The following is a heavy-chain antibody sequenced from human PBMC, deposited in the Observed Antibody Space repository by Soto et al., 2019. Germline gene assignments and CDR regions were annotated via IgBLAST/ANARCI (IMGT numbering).Heavy chain of an antibody. V-gene: IGHV1-69*06. Sequence: SVKVSCKASGGSFSTYAFSWVRQAPGHGLEWMGGIIPIFDSPYYAQNFQGRVTIAADRSTSTVYMELSSLTPEDTAVYYCARGAECRGYCLKKFTWLHPWGQGPLLTVSS. J-gene: IGHJ5*02. CDR3: ARGAECRGYCLKKFTWLHP. CDR1: GGSFSTYA. D-gene: IGHD2-15*01. CDR2: IIPIFDSP.